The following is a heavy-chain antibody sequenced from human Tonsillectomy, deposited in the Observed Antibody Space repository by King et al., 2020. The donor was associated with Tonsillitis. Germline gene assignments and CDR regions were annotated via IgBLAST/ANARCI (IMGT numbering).Heavy chain of an antibody. CDR1: GGSIIVYY. V-gene: IGHV4-4*07. D-gene: IGHD1-26*01. Sequence: VQLQESGPGLVKPSETLSLTCTGSGGSIIVYYCGCIRQPSGRGLEWIGRIYTSGSTNYNPTLKSRVTMSVDMSKNQFSLHLSSVTAADTAVYYCARTRGSYSLDYWGQGARVTVSS. CDR2: IYTSGST. CDR3: ARTRGSYSLDY. J-gene: IGHJ4*02.